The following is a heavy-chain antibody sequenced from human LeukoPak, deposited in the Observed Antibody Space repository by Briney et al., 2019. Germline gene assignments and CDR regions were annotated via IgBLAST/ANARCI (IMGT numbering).Heavy chain of an antibody. V-gene: IGHV4-59*01. D-gene: IGHD3-10*01. CDR1: GGSISSYY. CDR2: IYYSGST. J-gene: IGHJ3*02. Sequence: SETLSLTCTVSGGSISSYYWSWIRQPPGKGLEWIGYIYYSGSTNYNPSLKSRVTISVDASKNQFSLKLSSVTAADTAVYYCARAPIYGSGRGVNDAFDIWGQGTMVTVSS. CDR3: ARAPIYGSGRGVNDAFDI.